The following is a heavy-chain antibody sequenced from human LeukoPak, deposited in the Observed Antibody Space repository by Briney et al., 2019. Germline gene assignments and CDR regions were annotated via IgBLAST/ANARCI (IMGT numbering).Heavy chain of an antibody. CDR3: ARVARIQLWTPDRGRYYYYGMDV. Sequence: ASVTVSCKASGYTFTSYDINWVRQAPGQGLEWMGWMNPNSGNTGYAQTFQGRVTMTRNTSISTAYMELSSLRSEDTAVYYCARVARIQLWTPDRGRYYYYGMDVWGQGTTVTVSS. D-gene: IGHD5-18*01. CDR2: MNPNSGNT. CDR1: GYTFTSYD. V-gene: IGHV1-8*01. J-gene: IGHJ6*02.